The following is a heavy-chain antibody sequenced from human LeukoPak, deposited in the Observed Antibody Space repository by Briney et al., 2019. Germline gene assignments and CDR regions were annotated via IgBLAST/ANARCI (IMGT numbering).Heavy chain of an antibody. CDR2: INHSGST. J-gene: IGHJ1*01. Sequence: SETLSLTCAVYGGSFSGYYWSWIRQPPGKGLEWIGEINHSGSTNYNPSLKSRVTISVVTSKNQFSLKLSSVTAADTAVYYCARSLWLRYFQHWGQGTLVTVSS. D-gene: IGHD5-18*01. V-gene: IGHV4-34*01. CDR3: ARSLWLRYFQH. CDR1: GGSFSGYY.